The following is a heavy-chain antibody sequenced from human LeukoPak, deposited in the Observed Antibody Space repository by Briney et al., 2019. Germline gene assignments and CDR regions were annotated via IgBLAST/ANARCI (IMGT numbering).Heavy chain of an antibody. V-gene: IGHV3-7*01. CDR2: IKQDGSEK. D-gene: IGHD4-17*01. CDR1: GFTFSSYW. J-gene: IGHJ4*02. Sequence: GGSLRLSCAASGFTFSSYWMSWVRQAPGKGLEWVANIKQDGSEKYYVDSVKGRFTISRDNAKNSLYLQMNSLGAEDTAVYYCARLGSTTVTTGRENFDYWGQGTLVTVSS. CDR3: ARLGSTTVTTGRENFDY.